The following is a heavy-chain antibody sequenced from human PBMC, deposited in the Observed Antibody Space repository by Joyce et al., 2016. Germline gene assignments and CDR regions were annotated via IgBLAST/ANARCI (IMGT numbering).Heavy chain of an antibody. CDR3: GRVDPTEQPIDY. V-gene: IGHV3-21*01. Sequence: EVQLVESGGGLVKPGGSLRLSCAASGFAFSPYTMSWVRQAPGKGLEWVSSISDNSRFIYDADSLKGRFTISRDNAKNSLYLQMNSLRAEDTAVYYCGRVDPTEQPIDYWGQGTLVTVSS. D-gene: IGHD6-13*01. CDR1: GFAFSPYT. CDR2: ISDNSRFI. J-gene: IGHJ4*02.